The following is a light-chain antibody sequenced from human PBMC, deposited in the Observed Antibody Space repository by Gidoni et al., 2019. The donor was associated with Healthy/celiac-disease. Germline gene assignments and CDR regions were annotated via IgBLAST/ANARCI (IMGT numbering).Light chain of an antibody. Sequence: DIQMTQSPSTLSASVGDSVTITCRASQSISSWLAWYQQKPWKAPKLLIYKAFSLESGVPSRFSGRGSGTEFTLTISSLQPEDFATYYCQQYNSYQWTFGQGTKVEIK. CDR2: KAF. CDR3: QQYNSYQWT. J-gene: IGKJ1*01. V-gene: IGKV1-5*03. CDR1: QSISSW.